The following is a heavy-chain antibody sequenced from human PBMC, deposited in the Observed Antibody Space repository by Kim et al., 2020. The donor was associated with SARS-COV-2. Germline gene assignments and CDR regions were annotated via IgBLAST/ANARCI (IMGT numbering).Heavy chain of an antibody. D-gene: IGHD4-17*01. V-gene: IGHV3-21*01. J-gene: IGHJ3*02. CDR3: ARDSHGDNAFDI. Sequence: YYADSVKGRFTISRDNAKNSLYLQMNSLRAEDTAVYYCARDSHGDNAFDIWGQGTMVTVSS.